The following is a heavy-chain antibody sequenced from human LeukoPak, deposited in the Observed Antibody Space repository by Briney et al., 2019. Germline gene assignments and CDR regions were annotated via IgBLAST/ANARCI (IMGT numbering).Heavy chain of an antibody. J-gene: IGHJ6*02. Sequence: ASVKVSCKASGYTFTGYYMHWVRQAPGQGLEWMGWINPNSGGTNYAQKFQGWVTMTRDTSISTAYMELSRLRSDDTAVYYCARDPSPKYQLLSRYYYYGMDVWGQGTTVTVSS. CDR2: INPNSGGT. CDR3: ARDPSPKYQLLSRYYYYGMDV. V-gene: IGHV1-2*04. CDR1: GYTFTGYY. D-gene: IGHD2-2*01.